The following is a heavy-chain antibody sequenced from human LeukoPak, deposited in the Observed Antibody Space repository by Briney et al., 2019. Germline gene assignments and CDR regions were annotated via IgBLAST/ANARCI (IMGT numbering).Heavy chain of an antibody. V-gene: IGHV3-11*04. J-gene: IGHJ6*03. Sequence: GGSLRLSCAASGFTFSDYYMSWIRQAPGKGLEWVSYISSSGSTIYYADSVKGRFTISRDNAKNSLYLQMNSLRAEDTAVYYCARAAGSSSWVQFERAYYYYYYMDVWGKGTTVTVSS. CDR2: ISSSGSTI. CDR3: ARAAGSSSWVQFERAYYYYYYMDV. D-gene: IGHD6-13*01. CDR1: GFTFSDYY.